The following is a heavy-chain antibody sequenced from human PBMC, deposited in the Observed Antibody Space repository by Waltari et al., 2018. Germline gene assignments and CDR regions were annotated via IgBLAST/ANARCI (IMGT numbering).Heavy chain of an antibody. D-gene: IGHD4-17*01. J-gene: IGHJ4*02. Sequence: EVQLVESGGGLVKPGGSLRLSCAASGFTFSSYSMNWVRQAPGKGLEWVSSISSSSYIYYADSVKGRFTISRDNAKNSLYLQMNSLRAEDTAVYYCAREGLDGDYFDYWGQGTLVTVSS. CDR1: GFTFSSYS. CDR2: ISSSSYI. V-gene: IGHV3-21*01. CDR3: AREGLDGDYFDY.